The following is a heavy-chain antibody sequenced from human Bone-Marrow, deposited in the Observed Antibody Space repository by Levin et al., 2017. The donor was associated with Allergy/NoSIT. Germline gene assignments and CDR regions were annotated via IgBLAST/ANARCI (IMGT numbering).Heavy chain of an antibody. D-gene: IGHD6-19*01. CDR3: AKDQKGRLSGWYGGKALDY. J-gene: IGHJ4*02. CDR2: ISGSGGST. CDR1: GFTFSSYA. Sequence: PGGSLRLSCAASGFTFSSYAMSWVRQAPGKGLEWVSAISGSGGSTYYADSVKGRFTISRDNSKNTLYLQMNSLRAEDTAVYYCAKDQKGRLSGWYGGKALDYWGQGTLVTVSS. V-gene: IGHV3-23*01.